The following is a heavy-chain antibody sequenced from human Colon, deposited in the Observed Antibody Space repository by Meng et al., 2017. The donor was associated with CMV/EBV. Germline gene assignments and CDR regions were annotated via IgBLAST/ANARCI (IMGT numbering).Heavy chain of an antibody. D-gene: IGHD1-26*01. CDR2: INPNSGAT. Sequence: QAQLVQSGAEVKKPGASVKVSCKASGYTSTGYFMYWVRQAPGQGLEWMGSINPNSGATNYAQKFQGRVTMTRDTSFNTAYMELTRLKSDDTAVYYCASLSGGDFDYWGQGTLVTVSS. CDR3: ASLSGGDFDY. J-gene: IGHJ4*02. CDR1: GYTSTGYF. V-gene: IGHV1-2*02.